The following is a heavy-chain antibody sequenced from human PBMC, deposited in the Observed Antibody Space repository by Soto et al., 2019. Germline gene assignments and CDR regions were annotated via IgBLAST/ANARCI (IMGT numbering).Heavy chain of an antibody. CDR3: ARLPVLRYFEWSRLTPHAFDI. Sequence: SEPLSVTCTVYGGSFSGYYWSWIRKNPGKGLEWIGEINHSGSTNYNPSFKSRVTISVDTSKNQFSLKLSSVTAADTAVYYCARLPVLRYFEWSRLTPHAFDIWGQGTMVTVSS. D-gene: IGHD3-9*01. J-gene: IGHJ3*02. V-gene: IGHV4-34*01. CDR1: GGSFSGYY. CDR2: INHSGST.